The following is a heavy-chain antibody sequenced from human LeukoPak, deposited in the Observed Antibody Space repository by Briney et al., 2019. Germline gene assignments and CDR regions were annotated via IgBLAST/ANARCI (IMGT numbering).Heavy chain of an antibody. D-gene: IGHD1/OR15-1a*01. V-gene: IGHV3-23*01. CDR1: GFTFSSYA. Sequence: GGSLRLSCAASGFTFSSYAMSWVRQAPGKGLEWVSAISGSGGSTYYADSVKGRFIISRDNSKNTLYLQMNSLRAEDTAVYYCARGTWLNKLFDYWGQGTLVTVSS. CDR2: ISGSGGST. CDR3: ARGTWLNKLFDY. J-gene: IGHJ4*02.